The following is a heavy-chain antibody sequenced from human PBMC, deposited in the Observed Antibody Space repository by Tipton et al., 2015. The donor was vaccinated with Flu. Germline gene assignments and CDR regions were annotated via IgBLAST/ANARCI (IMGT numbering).Heavy chain of an antibody. CDR3: AKSLAGSLNGYNHHGMDV. V-gene: IGHV3-30*18. D-gene: IGHD6-19*01. CDR2: LSYDGTNK. CDR1: GFTFRSFA. J-gene: IGHJ6*02. Sequence: SLRLSCAASGFTFRSFAMHWVRQAPGKGLEWVAVLSYDGTNKYYADSLQGRFTISRDNSKNTLFLQMNSLRAEDTAVYYCAKSLAGSLNGYNHHGMDVWGQGTTVTVSS.